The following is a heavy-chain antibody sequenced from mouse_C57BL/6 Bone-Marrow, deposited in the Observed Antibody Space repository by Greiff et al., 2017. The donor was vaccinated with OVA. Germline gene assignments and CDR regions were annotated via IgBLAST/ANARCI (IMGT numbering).Heavy chain of an antibody. CDR1: GYTFTSYG. CDR2: IYPRSGNT. J-gene: IGHJ2*01. V-gene: IGHV1-81*01. CDR3: ARDGGLPYFDY. D-gene: IGHD2-4*01. Sequence: VMLVESGAELARPGASVKLSCKASGYTFTSYGISWVKQRTGQGLEWIGEIYPRSGNTYYNEKFKGKATLTADKSSSTAYMELRSLTSEDSAVYFCARDGGLPYFDYWGQGTTLTVSS.